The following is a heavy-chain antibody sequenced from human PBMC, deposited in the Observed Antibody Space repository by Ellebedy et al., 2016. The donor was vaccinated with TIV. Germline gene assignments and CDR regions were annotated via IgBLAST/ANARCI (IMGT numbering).Heavy chain of an antibody. J-gene: IGHJ2*01. CDR2: IKEDGDET. V-gene: IGHV3-7*01. CDR1: GFTFSRYW. D-gene: IGHD3-9*01. CDR3: ASDYLALRYFDWQNNYYFDL. Sequence: GESLKISCAASGFTFSRYWMSWVRQAPGKGLEWVASIKEDGDETYYVESVEGRFTVSRDNVRDSLYLQMDSLGVEDTAMYFCASDYLALRYFDWQNNYYFDLWGRGALVTVSS.